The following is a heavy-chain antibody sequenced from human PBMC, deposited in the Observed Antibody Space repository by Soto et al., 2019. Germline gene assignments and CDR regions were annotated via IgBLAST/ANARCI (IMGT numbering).Heavy chain of an antibody. D-gene: IGHD3-9*01. CDR2: ISAYNGNT. CDR1: GYTFTSYG. Sequence: ASVKVSCKASGYTFTSYGISWVRQAPGQGLEWMGWISAYNGNTNYAQKLQGRVTMTTDTSTSTAYMELRSLRSDDTAVYYCAGGLPYYDILTGFSSVHDIYICCLGAVVPVSS. CDR3: AGGLPYYDILTGFSSVHDIYI. V-gene: IGHV1-18*04. J-gene: IGHJ3*02.